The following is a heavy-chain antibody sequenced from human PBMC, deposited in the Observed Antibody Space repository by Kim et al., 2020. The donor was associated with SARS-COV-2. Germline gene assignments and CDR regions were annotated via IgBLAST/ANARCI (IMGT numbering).Heavy chain of an antibody. V-gene: IGHV4-31*03. J-gene: IGHJ4*02. D-gene: IGHD6-6*01. CDR3: TRGLVSHWRGFDH. CDR2: ISHRGSP. CDR1: TDSIMNFNSH. Sequence: SETLSLTCSVSTDSIMNFNSHYTWIRQAPGRGLDWLGEISHRGSPNFNPSLQGRASVSVDTSKRQFSLTLNSVTAADTAFFYCTRGLVSHWRGFDHWGQGILVIVSS.